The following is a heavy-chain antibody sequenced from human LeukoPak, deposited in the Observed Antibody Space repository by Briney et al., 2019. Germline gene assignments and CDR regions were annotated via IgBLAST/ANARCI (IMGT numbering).Heavy chain of an antibody. D-gene: IGHD1-26*01. J-gene: IGHJ4*02. CDR3: AGSGSYYFIDY. CDR2: IYTSGST. V-gene: IGHV4-61*02. Sequence: PSETLSLTCTVSGGSISSGSYYWSWIRQPAGKGLEWIGRIYTSGSTNYNPSLKSRVTVSVDTSKNQFSLKLSSATAADRAMYHCAGSGSYYFIDYWCQGTLVTVSS. CDR1: GGSISSGSYY.